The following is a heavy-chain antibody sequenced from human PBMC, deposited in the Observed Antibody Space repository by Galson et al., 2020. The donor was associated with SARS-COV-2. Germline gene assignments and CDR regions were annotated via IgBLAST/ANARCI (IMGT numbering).Heavy chain of an antibody. CDR2: IIPVLNTA. V-gene: IGHV1-69*10. D-gene: IGHD2-2*01. CDR1: GIITSFYA. Sequence: SVKVSCKASGIITSFYAISWVRQGPGQGLEWMGGIIPVLNTANYAQRFQGRVTINADKSTSTIYMELSSLTSDDTALYYCAKGGGDCDSSSCNPDFDYWGQGTLVTVSS. J-gene: IGHJ4*02. CDR3: AKGGGDCDSSSCNPDFDY.